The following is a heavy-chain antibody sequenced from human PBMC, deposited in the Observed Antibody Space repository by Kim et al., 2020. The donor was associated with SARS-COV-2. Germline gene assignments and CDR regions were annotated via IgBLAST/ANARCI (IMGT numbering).Heavy chain of an antibody. CDR3: ARWGKLRYLDWLGHYYYGMDV. Sequence: GGSLRLSCAASGFTFSSYALHWVRQAPGKGLEWVAVISYDGSNKYYADSVKGRFTISRDNSKNTLYLQMNSLRAEDTAVYYCARWGKLRYLDWLGHYYYGMDVWGQGTTVTVSS. V-gene: IGHV3-30*04. CDR1: GFTFSSYA. D-gene: IGHD3-9*01. J-gene: IGHJ6*02. CDR2: ISYDGSNK.